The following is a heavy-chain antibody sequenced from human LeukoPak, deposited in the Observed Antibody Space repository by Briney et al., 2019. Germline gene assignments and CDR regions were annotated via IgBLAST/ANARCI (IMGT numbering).Heavy chain of an antibody. CDR1: GGSISSYY. V-gene: IGHV4-59*01. J-gene: IGHJ4*02. CDR3: ARSDSGSNYYFDY. Sequence: PSETLSLTCTVSGGSISSYYWSWIRQPPGKGLEWIGYIYYSGSINYNPSLKSRVTISVDTSKNQFSLKLSSVTAADTAVYYCARSDSGSNYYFDYWGQGTLVTVSS. CDR2: IYYSGSI. D-gene: IGHD1-26*01.